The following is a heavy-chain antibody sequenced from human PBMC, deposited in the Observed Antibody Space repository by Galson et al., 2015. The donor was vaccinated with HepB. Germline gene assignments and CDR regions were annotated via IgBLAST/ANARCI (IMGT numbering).Heavy chain of an antibody. CDR1: GFTVSSNY. J-gene: IGHJ4*02. V-gene: IGHV3-66*01. CDR3: ARGGYSSSWAPLDY. CDR2: IYSGGST. D-gene: IGHD6-13*01. Sequence: SLRLSCAASGFTVSSNYMSWVRQAPGKGLEWVSVIYSGGSTYYADSVKGRFTISRDNSKNTLYLQMNSLRAEDTAVYCCARGGYSSSWAPLDYWGQGTLVTVSS.